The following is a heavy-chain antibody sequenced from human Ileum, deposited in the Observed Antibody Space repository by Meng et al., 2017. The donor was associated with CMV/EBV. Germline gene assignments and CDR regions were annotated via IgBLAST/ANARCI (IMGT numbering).Heavy chain of an antibody. D-gene: IGHD3-16*01. CDR1: GYSFTVYT. CDR2: INTYNGDT. CDR3: ARNKWGSDY. Sequence: QVQVVQSGAEEKKPGASVRVSCKTSGYSFTVYTIHWARPAPGQGLGLMGRINTYNGDTYYGQKFRGMVSLTRDTSLSTAYMELGGLGSDDTAIYYCARNKWGSDYWGQGTLVTVSS. V-gene: IGHV1-2*06. J-gene: IGHJ4*02.